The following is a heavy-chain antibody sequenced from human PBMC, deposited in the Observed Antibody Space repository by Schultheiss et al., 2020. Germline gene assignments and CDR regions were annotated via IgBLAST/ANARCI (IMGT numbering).Heavy chain of an antibody. V-gene: IGHV1-69*06. CDR1: GGTFSSYA. Sequence: SVKVSCKASGGTFSSYAISWVRQAPGQGLEWMGGIIPIFGTANYAQKFQGRVTITADKSTSTAYMELSSLRSEDTAVYYCAQGPIIWFGETGSEGTFDYWGQGTLVTVSS. CDR2: IIPIFGTA. D-gene: IGHD3-10*01. CDR3: AQGPIIWFGETGSEGTFDY. J-gene: IGHJ4*02.